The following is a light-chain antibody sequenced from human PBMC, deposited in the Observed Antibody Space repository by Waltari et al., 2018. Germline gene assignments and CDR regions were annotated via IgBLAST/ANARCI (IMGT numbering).Light chain of an antibody. CDR1: QDFDRY. Sequence: DVQVTRSPSSLSASVGDSVTITYRTSQDFDRYFILSQQKPGNAPKLLIYAASYLQSGVPSRFSGSGSGTDFSLTISSLQPEDFAVYYCQQNYRTPTFGGGTKVEVK. J-gene: IGKJ4*01. CDR2: AAS. CDR3: QQNYRTPT. V-gene: IGKV1-39*01.